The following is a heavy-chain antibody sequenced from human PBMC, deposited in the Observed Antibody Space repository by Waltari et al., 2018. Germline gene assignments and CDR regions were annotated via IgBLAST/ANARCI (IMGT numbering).Heavy chain of an antibody. CDR2: IKSKTHGGTT. Sequence: EMQLVESGGGLVKPGGSLRLSCAASGFTFSNAWMRWVRQAPGKGLVWVCRIKSKTHGGTTDYAEPGKGRFTISRDDSKSTVDLQMDSLKTEDTAVYYCTTDSGVVQNWFNPWGPGTLVTVSS. J-gene: IGHJ5*02. CDR1: GFTFSNAW. D-gene: IGHD3-3*01. CDR3: TTDSGVVQNWFNP. V-gene: IGHV3-15*01.